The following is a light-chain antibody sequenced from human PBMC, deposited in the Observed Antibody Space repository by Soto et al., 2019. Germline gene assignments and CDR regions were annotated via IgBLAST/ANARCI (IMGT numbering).Light chain of an antibody. Sequence: EIVLTQSPATLSLSPGERATLSCRASQSVSSYLAWYQQKPGQAPRLLIYDASNRATGIPARFSGSGSGTDFTLTISSLEPEDFAVYYCQQRSNWPPEGTFGQGTKVEIQ. V-gene: IGKV3-11*01. CDR3: QQRSNWPPEGT. CDR2: DAS. J-gene: IGKJ1*01. CDR1: QSVSSY.